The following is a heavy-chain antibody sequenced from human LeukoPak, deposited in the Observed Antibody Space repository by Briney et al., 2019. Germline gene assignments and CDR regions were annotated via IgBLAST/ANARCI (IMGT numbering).Heavy chain of an antibody. Sequence: SETLSLTCAVYGGSFSGYYWSWIRQPPGKGLEWIGEINHSGGTNYNPSLKSRVTISVDTSKNQFSLKLSSVTAADTAVYYCARGRSIAAAAPYWYFDLWGRGTLVTVSS. V-gene: IGHV4-34*01. J-gene: IGHJ2*01. D-gene: IGHD6-13*01. CDR1: GGSFSGYY. CDR2: INHSGGT. CDR3: ARGRSIAAAAPYWYFDL.